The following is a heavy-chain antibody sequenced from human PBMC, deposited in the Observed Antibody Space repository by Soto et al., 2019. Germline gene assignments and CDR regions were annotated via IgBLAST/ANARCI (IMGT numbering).Heavy chain of an antibody. Sequence: TGGSLRLSCAASGFTFSSYAMSWVRQAPGKGLEWVSAISSSSSSYIYYADSVKGRFTISRDNAKNSLYLQMNSLRAEDTAVYYCARYSSGVGYGTFRYYYGMDVWGQGTTVTVSS. J-gene: IGHJ6*02. CDR2: ISSSSSSYI. CDR3: ARYSSGVGYGTFRYYYGMDV. D-gene: IGHD3-10*01. CDR1: GFTFSSYA. V-gene: IGHV3-21*01.